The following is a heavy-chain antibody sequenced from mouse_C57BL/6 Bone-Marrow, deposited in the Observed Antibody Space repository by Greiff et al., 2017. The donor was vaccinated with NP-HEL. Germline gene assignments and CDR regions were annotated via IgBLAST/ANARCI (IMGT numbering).Heavy chain of an antibody. CDR1: GYTFTSYW. D-gene: IGHD2-2*01. V-gene: IGHV1-59*01. CDR3: ASVSTMVKWFAY. J-gene: IGHJ3*01. CDR2: IDPADSYT. Sequence: QVQLQQSGAELVRPGTSVKLSCKASGYTFTSYWMHWVKQRPGQGLEWIGVIDPADSYTNYNQKFKGKATLTVDTATSTLYMQLSSLTSEDTAVFYRASVSTMVKWFAYWGQGTLVTVSA.